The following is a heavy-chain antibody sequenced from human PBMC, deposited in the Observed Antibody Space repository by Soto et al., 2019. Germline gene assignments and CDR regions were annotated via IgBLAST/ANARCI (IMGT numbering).Heavy chain of an antibody. Sequence: VGSLRLSCVASGFTFSNYNMNWVRHAPGKGLEWVSHISGTSVYIHYADSVKGRFTISRDNAKNSVYLQMDSLRVKDTAVYSSASEGAIKPFSTLDQGDLVAASS. CDR2: ISGTSVYI. J-gene: IGHJ5*02. CDR3: ASEGAIKPFST. CDR1: GFTFSNYN. V-gene: IGHV3-21*01.